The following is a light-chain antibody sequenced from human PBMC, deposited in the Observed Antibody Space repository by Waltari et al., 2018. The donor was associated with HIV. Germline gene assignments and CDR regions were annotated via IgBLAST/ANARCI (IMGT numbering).Light chain of an antibody. CDR3: CAYAGSTTYVI. CDR2: EIS. V-gene: IGLV2-23*02. CDR1: SSDVGGYNL. J-gene: IGLJ2*01. Sequence: QSALTQPASVSGSPGQSITISCTGTSSDVGGYNLVSWYQQHPGKPPKLMIYEISKRPSRVCNRFSGSKSGNTASLTISGLQAEDEAAYYCCAYAGSTTYVIFGGGTKLTVL.